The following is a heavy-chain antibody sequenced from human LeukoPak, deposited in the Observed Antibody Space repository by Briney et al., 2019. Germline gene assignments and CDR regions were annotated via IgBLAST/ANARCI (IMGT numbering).Heavy chain of an antibody. Sequence: PGGSLRLSCAASGFTFSNHWMSWVRQAPGKGLEWVSSISSSSSYIYYADSVKGRFTISRDNAKNSLYLQMNSLRAEDTAVYYCARLYYYGSGSYYPWGQGTLVTVSS. CDR1: GFTFSNHW. D-gene: IGHD3-10*01. J-gene: IGHJ5*02. CDR3: ARLYYYGSGSYYP. V-gene: IGHV3-21*01. CDR2: ISSSSSYI.